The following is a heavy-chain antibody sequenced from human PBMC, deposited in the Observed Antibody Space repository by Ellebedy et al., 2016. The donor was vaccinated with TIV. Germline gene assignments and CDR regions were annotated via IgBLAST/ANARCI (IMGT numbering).Heavy chain of an antibody. J-gene: IGHJ5*02. V-gene: IGHV1-18*01. Sequence: ASVKVSCKASGYTFTRYGISWVRQAPGQGLEWMGWISAYNGNTNYAQKLQGRVSVTTDTSTNTAYMELRSLRSDDTAVYYCARGNRFQLGFDPWGQGTLVTVSS. D-gene: IGHD2-2*01. CDR3: ARGNRFQLGFDP. CDR2: ISAYNGNT. CDR1: GYTFTRYG.